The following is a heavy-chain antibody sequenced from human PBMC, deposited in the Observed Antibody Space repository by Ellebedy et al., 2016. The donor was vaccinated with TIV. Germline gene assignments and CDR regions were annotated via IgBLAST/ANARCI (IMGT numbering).Heavy chain of an antibody. CDR1: GFPFSSYG. V-gene: IGHV3-33*01. Sequence: GESLKISCAASGFPFSSYGMHRVRQAPGKGLVWVAVIWYDGSNKYYADSVKGRFTISRDNSKNTLYLQMNSLSAEETAVYYCARGRDAANYFDYWGQGTLVTVSS. CDR3: ARGRDAANYFDY. J-gene: IGHJ4*02. CDR2: IWYDGSNK.